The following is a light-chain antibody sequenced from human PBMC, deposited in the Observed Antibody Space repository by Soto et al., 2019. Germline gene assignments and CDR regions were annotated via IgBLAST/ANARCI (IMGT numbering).Light chain of an antibody. J-gene: IGLJ1*01. CDR3: SSYRSSSSFV. Sequence: QSALIQPASVSGSPGQSITISCTGTSSDVGGYNYVSWYQQHPGKAPKLMIYEVSNRPSGVSSRFSGSKSGNTASLTISGLQAEDEADYYCSSYRSSSSFVFGTGTKLTVL. V-gene: IGLV2-14*01. CDR2: EVS. CDR1: SSDVGGYNY.